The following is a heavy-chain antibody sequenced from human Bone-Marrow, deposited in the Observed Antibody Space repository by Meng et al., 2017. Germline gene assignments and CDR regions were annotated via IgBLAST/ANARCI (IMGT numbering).Heavy chain of an antibody. V-gene: IGHV1-18*01. CDR2: ISAYNGNT. J-gene: IGHJ3*02. CDR1: GYTFTSYD. D-gene: IGHD3-16*02. CDR3: ARERYDYVWGSYRYDAFDI. Sequence: ASVKVSCKASGYTFTSYDINWVRQAPGQGLEWMGWISAYNGNTNYAQKLQGRVTMTTDTSTSTAYMELRSLRSDDTAVYYCARERYDYVWGSYRYDAFDIWGQGTMVTVSS.